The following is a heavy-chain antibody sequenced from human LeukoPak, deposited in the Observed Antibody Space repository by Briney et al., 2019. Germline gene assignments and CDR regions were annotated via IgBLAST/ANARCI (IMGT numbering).Heavy chain of an antibody. V-gene: IGHV3-23*01. D-gene: IGHD2-2*01. CDR3: AKNPERPLVPAASGTFDI. Sequence: QTGGSLRLSCAASGFTFSSYAMSWVRQSPGKGLEWVSAISGSGGSTYYADSVKGRFTISRDNSKNTLYLQMNSLRAEDTAVYYCAKNPERPLVPAASGTFDIWGQGTMVTVSS. J-gene: IGHJ3*02. CDR2: ISGSGGST. CDR1: GFTFSSYA.